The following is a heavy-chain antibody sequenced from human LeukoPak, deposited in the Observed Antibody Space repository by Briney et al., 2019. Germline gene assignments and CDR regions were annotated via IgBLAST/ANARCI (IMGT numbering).Heavy chain of an antibody. CDR3: AKDDSGWHPLGLDN. V-gene: IGHV3-21*04. J-gene: IGHJ4*02. CDR2: ITSSSTYT. Sequence: GGSLRLSCAASGFTFNIYNMNWVRQAPGKALEWVSSITSSSTYTYYADSVKGRYTISRDNAKNTLYLQMNSLRAEDTAVYYCAKDDSGWHPLGLDNWGQGTLVTVSS. D-gene: IGHD6-19*01. CDR1: GFTFNIYN.